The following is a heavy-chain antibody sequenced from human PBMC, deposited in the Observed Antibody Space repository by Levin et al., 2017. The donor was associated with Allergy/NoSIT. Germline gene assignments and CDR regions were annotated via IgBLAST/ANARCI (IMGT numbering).Heavy chain of an antibody. CDR2: IIPILGIA. CDR1: GGTFSSYT. J-gene: IGHJ4*02. V-gene: IGHV1-69*04. CDR3: ARDLYDSSGYYTLGFDY. D-gene: IGHD3-22*01. Sequence: KISCKASGGTFSSYTISWVRQAPGQGLEWMGRIIPILGIANYAQKFQGRVTITADKSTSTAYMELSSLRSEDTAVYYCARDLYDSSGYYTLGFDYWGQGTLVTVSS.